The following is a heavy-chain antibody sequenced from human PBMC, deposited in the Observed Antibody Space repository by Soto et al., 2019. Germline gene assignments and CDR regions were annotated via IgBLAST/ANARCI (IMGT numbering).Heavy chain of an antibody. CDR2: INVNGTDI. CDR3: TRGGSGALIAAAGTGHWLAP. Sequence: GGSLRLSCSVSGFTFDHYTIHWVRQAPGKGLEFVSAINVNGTDIHYADSVKGRFSISRDNSKNTVYLQMSSLRDEDSALYYCTRGGSGALIAAAGTGHWLAPWGQGTLVTVSS. CDR1: GFTFDHYT. V-gene: IGHV3-64D*06. J-gene: IGHJ5*02. D-gene: IGHD6-13*01.